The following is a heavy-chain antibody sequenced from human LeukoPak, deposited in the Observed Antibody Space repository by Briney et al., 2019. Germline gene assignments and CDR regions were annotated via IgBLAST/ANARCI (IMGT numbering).Heavy chain of an antibody. Sequence: GGSLRLSCAASGFTFSSYSMNWVRQAPGKGLEWVSSISSSSSYIYYADSVKGRFTISRDNAKNSLYLQMNSLRAEDTAVYYCARVARGGPGGKIVVVPAAIDYWGQGTLVTVSS. V-gene: IGHV3-21*01. CDR2: ISSSSSYI. CDR3: ARVARGGPGGKIVVVPAAIDY. CDR1: GFTFSSYS. J-gene: IGHJ4*02. D-gene: IGHD2-2*01.